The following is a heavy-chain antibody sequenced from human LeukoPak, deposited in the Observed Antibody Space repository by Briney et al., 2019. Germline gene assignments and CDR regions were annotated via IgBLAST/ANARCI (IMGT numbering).Heavy chain of an antibody. CDR1: GGTFSSYA. CDR2: IIPIFGTA. Sequence: SVKVSCKASGGTFSSYAISWVLQAPGQGLEWMGGIIPIFGTANYAQKFQGRVTITADESTSTAYMELSSLRSEDTAVYYCARCERGAHYYDYVWGTLDYWGQGTLVTVSS. V-gene: IGHV1-69*01. J-gene: IGHJ4*02. CDR3: ARCERGAHYYDYVWGTLDY. D-gene: IGHD3-16*01.